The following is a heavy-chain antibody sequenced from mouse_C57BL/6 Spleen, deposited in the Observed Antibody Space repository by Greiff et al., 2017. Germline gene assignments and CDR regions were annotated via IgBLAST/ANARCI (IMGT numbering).Heavy chain of an antibody. J-gene: IGHJ2*01. CDR3: ARDLGSSYND. V-gene: IGHV1-19*01. CDR2: INPYNGGT. Sequence: EVKLQQSGPVLVKPGASVKMSCKASGYTFTDYSMNWVKQSHGKSLEWIGVINPYNGGTSYNQKFKGKATLTVDKSSSTAYMELNSLTSEDSAVYYCARDLGSSYNDWGQGTTLTASS. CDR1: GYTFTDYS. D-gene: IGHD1-1*01.